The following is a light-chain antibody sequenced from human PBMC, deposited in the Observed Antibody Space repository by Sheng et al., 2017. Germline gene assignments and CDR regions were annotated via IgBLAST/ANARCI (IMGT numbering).Light chain of an antibody. J-gene: IGKJ4*01. V-gene: IGKV3-20*01. Sequence: EIELTQSPGTLSLSPGERATLSCRAKRGQAPRLLVYGASSRATGIADRFSGSGSGTDFSLTISRLEPEDFAVYSCQQYGDSPLTFGGGTKVEIK. CDR3: QQYGDSPLT. CDR2: GAS.